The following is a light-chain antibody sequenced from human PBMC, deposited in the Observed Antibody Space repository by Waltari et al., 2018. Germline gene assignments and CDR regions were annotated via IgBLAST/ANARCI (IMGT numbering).Light chain of an antibody. V-gene: IGLV2-23*02. Sequence: QSALTQPASVSGTPGQSIPHPFSGTTRDFGSYDLVSWYQQHPGEAPKLLICEVFKRPPDTSSRFSGAKSGSTASLTISGLQPEDEADYYCCSYAGRGTYVFGSGTKVTVL. CDR3: CSYAGRGTYV. CDR1: TRDFGSYDL. CDR2: EVF. J-gene: IGLJ1*01.